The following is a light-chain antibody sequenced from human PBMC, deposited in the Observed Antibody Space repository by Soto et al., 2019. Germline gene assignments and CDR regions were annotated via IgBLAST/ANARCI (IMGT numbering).Light chain of an antibody. CDR3: QSYDTSLSGV. V-gene: IGLV1-40*01. CDR2: GNI. Sequence: QSVLTQPPSVSGAQGQRVTISCTGSSSNIGAGYDVHWYQQLPGTAPKLLIYGNINRPSGVPDRFSGSKSGTSASLAITGLQAEDEADYYCQSYDTSLSGVFGTGTKLTVL. J-gene: IGLJ1*01. CDR1: SSNIGAGYD.